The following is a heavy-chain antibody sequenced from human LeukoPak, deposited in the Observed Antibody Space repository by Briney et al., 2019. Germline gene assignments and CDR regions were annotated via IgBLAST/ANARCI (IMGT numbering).Heavy chain of an antibody. CDR1: GFTFSSYA. CDR3: ARDSEYSSSLLSY. Sequence: GGSLRLSCAASGFTFSSYAMHWVRQAPGKGLEWVAVISYDGSNKYYADSVKGRFTISRDNSKNTLYLQMNSLRAEDTAVYYCARDSEYSSSLLSYWGQGTLVTVSS. CDR2: ISYDGSNK. D-gene: IGHD6-6*01. J-gene: IGHJ4*02. V-gene: IGHV3-30-3*01.